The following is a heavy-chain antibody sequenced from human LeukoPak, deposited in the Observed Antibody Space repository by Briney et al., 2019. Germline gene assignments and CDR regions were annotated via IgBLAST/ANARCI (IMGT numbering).Heavy chain of an antibody. CDR2: INPNGGST. V-gene: IGHV1-46*01. CDR3: ARDTAIYSGYDLPYD. J-gene: IGHJ4*02. D-gene: IGHD5-12*01. Sequence: ASVEVSCKASGYTFTSYYMHWVRQAPGQGLEWMGIINPNGGSTSYAQKFQGRVTMTRDTSTSTVYMELSSLRSEDTAVYYCARDTAIYSGYDLPYDWGQGTLVTVSS. CDR1: GYTFTSYY.